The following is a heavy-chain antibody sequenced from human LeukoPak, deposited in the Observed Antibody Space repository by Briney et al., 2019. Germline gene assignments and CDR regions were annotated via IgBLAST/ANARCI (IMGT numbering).Heavy chain of an antibody. J-gene: IGHJ4*02. Sequence: ASVKVSCKASGYSFTTYYIHWVRQAPGQGLEWMGKINPSGGSTNYAQKFQGRVIMTRDTPTSTVYMELSSLRSEGTAFYYCARFSTYPSYWGQGTLVTVSS. CDR2: INPSGGST. V-gene: IGHV1-46*01. D-gene: IGHD3-3*02. CDR1: GYSFTTYY. CDR3: ARFSTYPSY.